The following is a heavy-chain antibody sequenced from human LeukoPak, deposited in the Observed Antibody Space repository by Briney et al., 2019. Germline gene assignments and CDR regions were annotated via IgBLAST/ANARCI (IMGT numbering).Heavy chain of an antibody. CDR3: AREIGYCGSTSCPFDY. J-gene: IGHJ4*02. D-gene: IGHD2-2*01. CDR1: GGSISSYY. V-gene: IGHV4-4*07. CDR2: IYTSGST. Sequence: PSETLSLTCTVSGGSISSYYWSWIRQPAGKGLEWIGRIYTSGSTNYNPSLKSRVTISVDTSKNQFSLKLSSVTAADTAVYYCAREIGYCGSTSCPFDYWGQGTLVTVSS.